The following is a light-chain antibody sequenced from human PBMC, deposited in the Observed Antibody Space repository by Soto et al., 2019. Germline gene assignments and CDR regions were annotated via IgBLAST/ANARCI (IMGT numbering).Light chain of an antibody. V-gene: IGLV2-23*01. CDR1: SSDVGTYNL. CDR2: EGN. J-gene: IGLJ2*01. Sequence: QSVLTQPASVSGSPGESITISCTGTSSDVGTYNLVTWYQQHPGRVPKLILYEGNKRPSGVSSRFSASKSGNTASLTISGLQAEDEADYFCCSYAPIPILLFGGGTKVTVL. CDR3: CSYAPIPILL.